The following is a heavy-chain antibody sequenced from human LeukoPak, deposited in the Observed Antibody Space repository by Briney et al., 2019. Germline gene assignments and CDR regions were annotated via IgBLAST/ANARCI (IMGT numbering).Heavy chain of an antibody. D-gene: IGHD2-2*02. CDR3: ARSVRPAAINWFDP. J-gene: IGHJ5*02. CDR2: IIPIFGTA. Sequence: ASVKVSCKASGGTFSSYAISWVRQPPGQGLEWMGGIIPIFGTANYPPKFQGRVTITADESTSTAYMELSSLRSEDTAVYYCARSVRPAAINWFDPWGQGTLVTVSS. V-gene: IGHV1-69*13. CDR1: GGTFSSYA.